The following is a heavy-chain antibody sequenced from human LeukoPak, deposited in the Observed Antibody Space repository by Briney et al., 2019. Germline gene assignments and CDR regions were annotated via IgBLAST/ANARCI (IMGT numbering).Heavy chain of an antibody. CDR2: LWYDGTYK. CDR3: VKAPDSRPLTNSKPQFQS. J-gene: IGHJ4*02. D-gene: IGHD1-1*01. V-gene: IGHV3-33*06. Sequence: GGSLRLSCVASGFTFSNYGMHWVRQAPGKGLEWVAVLWYDGTYKFYADSVKGRFTISRDNSENTLYLEMISLRAEDTAVYYCVKAPDSRPLTNSKPQFQSWGQGTLVTVSS. CDR1: GFTFSNYG.